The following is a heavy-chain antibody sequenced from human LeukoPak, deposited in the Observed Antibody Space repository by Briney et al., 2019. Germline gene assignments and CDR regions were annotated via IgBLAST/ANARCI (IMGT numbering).Heavy chain of an antibody. CDR2: IGIATDT. CDR1: VLTFSSYD. D-gene: IGHD6-19*01. CDR3: ARAVSVAGTLYYLDY. Sequence: GGSLRLSCAASVLTFSSYDMHWVRQPTGKGLEWVSAIGIATDTYYPDSVKGRFTISRENAKNSFYLQMNSLRAGDTAVYYCARAVSVAGTLYYLDYWGQGTLVTVSS. V-gene: IGHV3-13*01. J-gene: IGHJ4*02.